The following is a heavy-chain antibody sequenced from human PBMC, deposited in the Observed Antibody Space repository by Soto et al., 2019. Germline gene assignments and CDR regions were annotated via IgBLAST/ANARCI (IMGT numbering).Heavy chain of an antibody. Sequence: QVHLVQSGAEVKKPGASVKVSCKASRDTFTGYYMHWVRQAPGQGLEWMGWINPNSGGPNYAQKLQRRVTMTRDTSISIVYMELTRLRSDSTDVYYCARARIPAAFGLWGQGTMVSVSS. CDR1: RDTFTGYY. J-gene: IGHJ3*01. V-gene: IGHV1-2*02. CDR3: ARARIPAAFGL. CDR2: INPNSGGP.